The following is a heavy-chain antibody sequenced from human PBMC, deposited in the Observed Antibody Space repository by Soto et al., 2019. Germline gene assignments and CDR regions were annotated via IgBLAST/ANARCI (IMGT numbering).Heavy chain of an antibody. CDR1: GGTFSSYA. CDR2: IIPMFGTA. V-gene: IGHV1-69*06. D-gene: IGHD3-22*01. J-gene: IGHJ4*02. CDR3: ARGLYDSSGYDFDY. Sequence: QVQLVQSGAEVKKPGSSVKVSCKASGGTFSSYAISWVRQAPGRGLEWMGGIIPMFGTANYAQKFQGRVTITADKSTSTVYMELSSLRSEDTAVYYCARGLYDSSGYDFDYWGQGTLVTASS.